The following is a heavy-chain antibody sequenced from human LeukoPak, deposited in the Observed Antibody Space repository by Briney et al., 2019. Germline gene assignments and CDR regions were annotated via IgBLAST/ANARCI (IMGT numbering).Heavy chain of an antibody. D-gene: IGHD6-19*01. CDR3: ARGAQWSAPHWFDP. CDR2: ISGSSSPI. J-gene: IGHJ5*02. Sequence: GGSLRLSCAASGFTFSTYGMNWVRQAPGKGLEWVPYISGSSSPIYYADSVKGRFTISRDNDKNSLYLQMNSLRDADTAVYYCARGAQWSAPHWFDPWGQGTLVTVSP. CDR1: GFTFSTYG. V-gene: IGHV3-48*02.